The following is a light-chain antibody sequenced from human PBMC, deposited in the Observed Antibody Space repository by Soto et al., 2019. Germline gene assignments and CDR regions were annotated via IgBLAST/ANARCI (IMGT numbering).Light chain of an antibody. V-gene: IGKV1-5*03. CDR1: QSISSW. J-gene: IGKJ2*01. CDR3: HKYNSLYT. Sequence: DIQMTQSPSTLSASVGDRVTITCRASQSISSWLAWYQQKPGKAPKLLIYKASSLESGVPSRFSGNGSWTEFTLTISSLQPYDFATYYCHKYNSLYTFGQGSKLEIK. CDR2: KAS.